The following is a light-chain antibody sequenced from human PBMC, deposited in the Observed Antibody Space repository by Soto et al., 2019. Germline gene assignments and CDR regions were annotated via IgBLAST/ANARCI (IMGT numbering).Light chain of an antibody. CDR3: QHRSEWPVR. CDR1: QSVASSS. V-gene: IGKV3D-20*02. CDR2: DSF. Sequence: EIVLTQSPATLSVSPGERATLSCGASQSVASSSLAWYQERPGLAPRLLIYDSFSRAPGIPARFSGSGSGTDFTPTPIILETEDCAVYYCQHRSEWPVRVGQGTRRESK. J-gene: IGKJ5*01.